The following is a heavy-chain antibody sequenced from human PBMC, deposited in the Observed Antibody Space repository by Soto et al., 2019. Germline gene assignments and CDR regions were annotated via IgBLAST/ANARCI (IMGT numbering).Heavy chain of an antibody. J-gene: IGHJ4*02. CDR3: ARSLRIVATIRPLTQYFDY. V-gene: IGHV4-31*03. D-gene: IGHD5-12*01. CDR1: GGSISSGGYY. CDR2: IYYSGST. Sequence: LSLTCTVSGGSISSGGYYWSWIRQHPGKGLEWIGYIYYSGSTYYNPSLRSRVTISVDTSKNQFSLKLSSVTAADTAVYYCARSLRIVATIRPLTQYFDYWGQGTLVTVSS.